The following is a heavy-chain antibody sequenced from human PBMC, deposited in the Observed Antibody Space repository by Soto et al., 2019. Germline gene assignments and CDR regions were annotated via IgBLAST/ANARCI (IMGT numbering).Heavy chain of an antibody. V-gene: IGHV4-34*01. J-gene: IGHJ4*02. CDR3: AKGKHPDY. CDR2: IKHSRIT. Sequence: PSETLSLTCAVYGGSFSGYYWSWIRQPPGKGLEWIGEIKHSRITNYNPSLKSRVTISADTSKNQFSLKLSSVTAADTAVHYCAKGKHPDYWGQGTLVTVSS. CDR1: GGSFSGYY.